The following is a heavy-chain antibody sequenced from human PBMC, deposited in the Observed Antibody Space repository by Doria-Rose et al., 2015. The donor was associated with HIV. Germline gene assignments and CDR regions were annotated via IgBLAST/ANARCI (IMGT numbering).Heavy chain of an antibody. V-gene: IGHV2-26*01. D-gene: IGHD6-13*01. CDR1: GVSLSSPGMG. CDR3: ARIKSSRWYHKYYFDF. Sequence: QVQLVQSGPVLVKPTETLTLTCTVSGVSLSSPGMGVSWIRQPPGKALEWLANIFSDDESSYKTSLKIRLTISRGTSKSQVVLTMTDMDPVDTATYYCARIKSSRWYHKYYFDFWGQGTLVIVSA. J-gene: IGHJ4*02. CDR2: IFSDDES.